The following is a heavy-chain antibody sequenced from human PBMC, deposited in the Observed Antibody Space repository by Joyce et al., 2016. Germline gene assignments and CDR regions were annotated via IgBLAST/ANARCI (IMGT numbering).Heavy chain of an antibody. Sequence: EVHLVESGGGLVQAGGSLRLSCSASGFPFSRFWRSWVRQVPGKGLALVARINQDGTDKYYVDSVRGRFIISRDNARNSVYLQMNNLRAEDASVFYCARGPSYRDISTVYFSPYFDYWGQGTLVTVSS. D-gene: IGHD3-9*01. J-gene: IGHJ4*02. V-gene: IGHV3-7*04. CDR3: ARGPSYRDISTVYFSPYFDY. CDR1: GFPFSRFW. CDR2: INQDGTDK.